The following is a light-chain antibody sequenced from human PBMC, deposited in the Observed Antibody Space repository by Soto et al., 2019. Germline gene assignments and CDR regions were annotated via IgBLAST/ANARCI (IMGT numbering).Light chain of an antibody. V-gene: IGKV1-6*01. CDR3: LQDYNYPRT. Sequence: AIQMTQSPSSLSASVGDRVTITCRASQGIRNYLGWYQQKPGKAPKLLIYAASSLKSGVPSRFSGSGSGTDFPLTISSLQPEDFATYYCLQDYNYPRTFGQGTKVEIK. CDR2: AAS. J-gene: IGKJ1*01. CDR1: QGIRNY.